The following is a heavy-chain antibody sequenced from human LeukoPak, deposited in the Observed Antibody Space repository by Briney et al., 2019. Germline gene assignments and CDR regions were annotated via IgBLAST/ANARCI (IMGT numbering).Heavy chain of an antibody. CDR3: ARAGSGYYLYYFDY. D-gene: IGHD3-22*01. CDR1: GHTFTGYY. Sequence: ASVKLSCTASGHTFTGYYMHWVRQPPGQGLEWMGWINPNSGATDYAQTFQDRVTMTRDTSISTAYMELSRLRSDDTAVYYCARAGSGYYLYYFDYWGQGSMVTVSS. V-gene: IGHV1-2*02. J-gene: IGHJ4*03. CDR2: INPNSGAT.